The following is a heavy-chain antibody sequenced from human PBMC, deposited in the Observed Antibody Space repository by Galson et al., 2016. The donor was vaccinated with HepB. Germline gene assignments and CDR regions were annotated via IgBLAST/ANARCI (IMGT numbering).Heavy chain of an antibody. CDR1: GFTFSSYT. CDR2: ISYDGSNK. D-gene: IGHD5-18*01. Sequence: SLRLSCAAPGFTFSSYTMHWVRQAPGKGLEWVAVISYDGSNKYYADSVKGRFTISRDNSKNTLFLQMNSLRAEDTAVYYCARDRAMLTGFDYWGQGTLVTVSS. CDR3: ARDRAMLTGFDY. V-gene: IGHV3-30*04. J-gene: IGHJ4*02.